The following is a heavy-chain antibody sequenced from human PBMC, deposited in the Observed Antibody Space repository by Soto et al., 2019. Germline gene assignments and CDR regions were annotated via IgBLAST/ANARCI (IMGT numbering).Heavy chain of an antibody. Sequence: GSSVKVSCKVSGYTLTELSMHWVRQAPVKGLEWMGCFDPEYGETIYAQKFQGRVTMTEDTYTDTAYMELSSLRSEDTAVYYCATRRRTSGERDAFDVSGQGTMVTVS. D-gene: IGHD2-2*01. CDR1: GYTLTELS. CDR3: ATRRRTSGERDAFDV. V-gene: IGHV1-24*01. CDR2: FDPEYGET. J-gene: IGHJ3*01.